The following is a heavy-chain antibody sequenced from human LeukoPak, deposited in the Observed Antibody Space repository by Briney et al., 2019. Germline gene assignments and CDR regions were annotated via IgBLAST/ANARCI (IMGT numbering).Heavy chain of an antibody. CDR2: ISRSSSTI. Sequence: PGGSLRLSCVGTGFSFSSYPMNWVRQAPGKGLEWVSYISRSSSTIYYADSVKGRFTISRDISKNTLYLQMNSLRAEDTAVYYCAKDRVFELWFEEASPYYFDYWGQGTLVTVSS. J-gene: IGHJ4*02. V-gene: IGHV3-48*01. CDR1: GFSFSSYP. CDR3: AKDRVFELWFEEASPYYFDY. D-gene: IGHD3-10*01.